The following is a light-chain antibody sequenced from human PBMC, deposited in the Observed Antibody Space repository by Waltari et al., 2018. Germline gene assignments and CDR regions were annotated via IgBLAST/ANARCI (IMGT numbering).Light chain of an antibody. CDR1: SSNIGAGYD. J-gene: IGLJ2*01. Sequence: QSVLTQPPSVSGAPGQRVTISCTGSSSNIGAGYDVHWYQQLPGTAPKFLIYVNNNRPSGVPDRFSGSKSGTSASLAITGLQAEDEADYYCQSYDSSLSGSVFGGGTKLTVL. CDR2: VNN. CDR3: QSYDSSLSGSV. V-gene: IGLV1-40*01.